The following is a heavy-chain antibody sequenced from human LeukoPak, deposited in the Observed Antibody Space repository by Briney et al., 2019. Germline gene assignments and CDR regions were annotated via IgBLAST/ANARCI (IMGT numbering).Heavy chain of an antibody. V-gene: IGHV4-34*08. CDR3: AIGYGYYASDY. CDR1: GFTFSSYW. Sequence: GSLRLSCAASGFTFSSYWMSWIRQPPGKGLEWIGEINHSGSTNYNPSLKSRVTISVDTSKNQFSLKLSSVTAADTAVYYCAIGYGYYASDYWGQGTLVTVSS. J-gene: IGHJ4*02. D-gene: IGHD4-17*01. CDR2: INHSGST.